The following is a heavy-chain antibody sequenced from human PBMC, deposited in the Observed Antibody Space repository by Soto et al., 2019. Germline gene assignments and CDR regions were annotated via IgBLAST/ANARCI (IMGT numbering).Heavy chain of an antibody. CDR1: GYSFTSYW. CDR2: IYPGDSGT. D-gene: IGHD6-13*01. V-gene: IGHV5-51*01. CDR3: ARSPAAGTPYYHYYYGMDV. J-gene: IGHJ6*02. Sequence: PVGSLKISCNGSGYSFTSYWIGWVRQMPGKGLEWMGIIYPGDSGTRYSPSFQGQVTISADKSISTAYLQWSSLKASDTAMYYCARSPAAGTPYYHYYYGMDVWGQGTTVTVSS.